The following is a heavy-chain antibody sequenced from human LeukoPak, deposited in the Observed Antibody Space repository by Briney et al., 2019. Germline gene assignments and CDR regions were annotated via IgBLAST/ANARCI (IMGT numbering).Heavy chain of an antibody. Sequence: SETLSLTCAVCGGSFSGYYWRWIRQPPGKGLEGIGDINHSGSTNYNPSLKSRVTISVDTSKNQFSLKLSSVTAADTAVYYCARGRGYCSSTSCYHLDVWGKGTTVTVSS. CDR3: ARGRGYCSSTSCYHLDV. V-gene: IGHV4-34*01. CDR2: INHSGST. D-gene: IGHD2-2*01. J-gene: IGHJ6*04. CDR1: GGSFSGYY.